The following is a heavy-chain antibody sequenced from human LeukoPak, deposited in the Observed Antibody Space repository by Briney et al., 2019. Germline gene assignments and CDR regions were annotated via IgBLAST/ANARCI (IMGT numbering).Heavy chain of an antibody. Sequence: GGSLRLSCAASGFTFSSYDMHWVRQATGKGLEWVSAIGSDGDTYYPGSVNGRFTLSRENAKNSMYLQMNSLRAGDTAVYYCARGFTPDDAFDIWGQGTMVTVSS. CDR3: ARGFTPDDAFDI. D-gene: IGHD3-16*01. CDR2: IGSDGDT. CDR1: GFTFSSYD. V-gene: IGHV3-13*01. J-gene: IGHJ3*02.